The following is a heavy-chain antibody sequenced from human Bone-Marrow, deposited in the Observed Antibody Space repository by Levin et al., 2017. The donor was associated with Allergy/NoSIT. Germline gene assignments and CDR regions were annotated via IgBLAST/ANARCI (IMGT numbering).Heavy chain of an antibody. CDR2: TTHDGSNK. CDR1: GFTFSSYG. D-gene: IGHD3-22*01. V-gene: IGHV3-30*18. J-gene: IGHJ4*02. CDR3: AKDRRVVVIQYYFDY. Sequence: HGESLKISCAASGFTFSSYGMHWVRQAPGRGLEWVAVTTHDGSNKYYADSVKGRFTISRDDSKNTPYLQMNSLRAEDTAVYYCAKDRRVVVIQYYFDYWGQGTLVTVSS.